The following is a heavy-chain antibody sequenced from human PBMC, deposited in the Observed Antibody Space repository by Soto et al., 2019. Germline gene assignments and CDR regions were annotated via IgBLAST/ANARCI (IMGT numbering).Heavy chain of an antibody. J-gene: IGHJ6*03. CDR3: PRQSIFSYYYCYMDF. D-gene: IGHD3-3*01. CDR1: GYSFTSYW. Sequence: PGESLKISCKCSGYSFTSYWIGWVRQMPGKGLEWMGIIYPGDSDTRYSPSFQGQVTISADKSISTAYLQWSSLQASDTALYYCPRQSIFSYYYCYMDFRGKRTTGTVSS. V-gene: IGHV5-51*01. CDR2: IYPGDSDT.